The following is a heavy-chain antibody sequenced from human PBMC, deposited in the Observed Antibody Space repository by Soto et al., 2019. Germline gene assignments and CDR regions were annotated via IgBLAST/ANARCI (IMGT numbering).Heavy chain of an antibody. J-gene: IGHJ4*02. Sequence: GGSLRLSCAATGFDFSRHSMNWVRQAPGKGLEWVSSISHRSDYIYYADSVTGRFTISRDNGANSVYLLIDSLSVEDTAVYYCSRGSFSGPDGSFNYLDSWGQGTLVTVSS. CDR3: SRGSFSGPDGSFNYLDS. V-gene: IGHV3-21*01. D-gene: IGHD6-19*01. CDR1: GFDFSRHS. CDR2: ISHRSDYI.